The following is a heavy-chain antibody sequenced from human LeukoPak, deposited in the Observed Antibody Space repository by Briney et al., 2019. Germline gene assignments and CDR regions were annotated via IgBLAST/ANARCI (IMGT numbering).Heavy chain of an antibody. CDR3: ARHAGYGGNLYYYGMDV. CDR1: GSSFTSYW. J-gene: IGHJ6*02. CDR2: IYPGDSDT. V-gene: IGHV5-51*01. D-gene: IGHD4-23*01. Sequence: GASLKISCKGSGSSFTSYWIGWVRQMPGKGLEWMGIIYPGDSDTRYSPSFQGQVTISADKSISTAYLQWSSLKASDTAIYYCARHAGYGGNLYYYGMDVWGQGTTVTVSS.